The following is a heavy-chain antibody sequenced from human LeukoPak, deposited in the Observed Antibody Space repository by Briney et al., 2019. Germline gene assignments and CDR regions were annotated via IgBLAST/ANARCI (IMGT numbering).Heavy chain of an antibody. J-gene: IGHJ5*02. Sequence: ASVKVSCKASGGTFSSYAISWVRQAPGQGLEWMGGIIPIFGTANYAQKFQGRITMSRDTSTSTIYMELSSLRSEDTAFYYCATDHSMANIAWWFDPWGQGTLVTVSS. CDR1: GGTFSSYA. V-gene: IGHV1-69*05. D-gene: IGHD2/OR15-2a*01. CDR2: IIPIFGTA. CDR3: ATDHSMANIAWWFDP.